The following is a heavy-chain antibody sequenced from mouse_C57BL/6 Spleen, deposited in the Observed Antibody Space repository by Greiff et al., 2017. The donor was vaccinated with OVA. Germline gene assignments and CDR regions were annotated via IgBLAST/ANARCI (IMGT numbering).Heavy chain of an antibody. D-gene: IGHD2-1*01. V-gene: IGHV1-62-2*01. Sequence: QVQLQQSGAELVKPGASVKLSCKASGYTFTEYTIHWVKQRSGQGLEWIGWFYPGSGSIKYNEKFKDKATLTADKSSSTVYVELSRMTSEDSAVYFCARPEDRGNYVNYAMDYWGQGTSVTVSS. J-gene: IGHJ4*01. CDR2: FYPGSGSI. CDR1: GYTFTEYT. CDR3: ARPEDRGNYVNYAMDY.